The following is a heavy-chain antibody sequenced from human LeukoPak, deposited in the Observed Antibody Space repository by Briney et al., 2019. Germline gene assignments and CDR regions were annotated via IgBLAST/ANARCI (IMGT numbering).Heavy chain of an antibody. CDR1: GGSISTYY. CDR2: IDYIGST. J-gene: IGHJ4*02. V-gene: IGHV4-59*01. D-gene: IGHD3-22*01. Sequence: PSETLSLTCTLSGGSISTYYWSWIRQPPGKGLEWIGYIDYIGSTTYNPSLKSRVTISIDTSKNQFSLRLSSVTAADTAVYYCARGRGDSKGTSFHYWGQGTLVTVSA. CDR3: ARGRGDSKGTSFHY.